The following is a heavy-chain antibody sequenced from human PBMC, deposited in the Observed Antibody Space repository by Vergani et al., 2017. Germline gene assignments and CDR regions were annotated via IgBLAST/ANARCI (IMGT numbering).Heavy chain of an antibody. D-gene: IGHD3-3*01. CDR3: TTSCGDRVEWLLYRYYCYYMDV. J-gene: IGHJ6*03. CDR2: NKSKTDGGPT. CDR1: GFTFSNAW. Sequence: EVQLVESGGGLVKPGGSLRLSCAASGFTFSNAWMNWVRQAPGKGLEWVGRNKSKTDGGPTDYAAPVNGRFTNSRDDPKNTLYLQMTSLKNEDTAVYYWTTSCGDRVEWLLYRYYCYYMDVWGRGTTVTVS. V-gene: IGHV3-15*07.